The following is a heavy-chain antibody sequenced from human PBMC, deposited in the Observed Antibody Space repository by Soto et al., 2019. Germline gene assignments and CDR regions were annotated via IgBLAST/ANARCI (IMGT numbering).Heavy chain of an antibody. V-gene: IGHV1-69*01. J-gene: IGHJ4*02. CDR1: GGTFCNYA. CDR2: IMPIFGRA. Sequence: ASVKIASTASGGTFCNYAFTVVRQAPGQGLEWLGGIMPIFGRADYAQRFRGRVTITADESTSTAHMELSSLRSEDTAVYYCAREPNYFDYWGQGTLVTVSS. CDR3: AREPNYFDY.